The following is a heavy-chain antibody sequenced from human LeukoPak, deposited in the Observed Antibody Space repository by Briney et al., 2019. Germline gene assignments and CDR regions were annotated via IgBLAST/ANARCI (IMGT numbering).Heavy chain of an antibody. J-gene: IGHJ3*02. CDR2: ISSSSSTI. D-gene: IGHD3-3*01. Sequence: GGSLRLSCAASGFTFSRYSMNWVRQAPGKGLEWGSYISSSSSTIYYADSAKGRFTISRDNAKNSLYLPMNSLRAEDTAVYYCARVQITILGVDTSAFDIWGQGTMVTVSS. V-gene: IGHV3-48*01. CDR1: GFTFSRYS. CDR3: ARVQITILGVDTSAFDI.